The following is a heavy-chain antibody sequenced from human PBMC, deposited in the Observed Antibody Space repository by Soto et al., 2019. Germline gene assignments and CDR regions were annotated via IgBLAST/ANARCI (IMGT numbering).Heavy chain of an antibody. D-gene: IGHD6-13*01. J-gene: IGHJ6*02. Sequence: QLVQSGTEVKKPGASVKVSCKASGYSFTGYYIHWVRRAPRQGLEWLGWINPNSGGTNYAQKFQGWVTMTRDTSISTAYMELSRLRSDDTAVYYCARSAAGPGYGMDVWGQGTTVTVSS. CDR3: ARSAAGPGYGMDV. CDR1: GYSFTGYY. CDR2: INPNSGGT. V-gene: IGHV1-2*04.